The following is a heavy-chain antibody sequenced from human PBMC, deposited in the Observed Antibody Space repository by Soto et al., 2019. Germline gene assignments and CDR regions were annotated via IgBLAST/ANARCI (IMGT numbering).Heavy chain of an antibody. D-gene: IGHD2-15*01. CDR2: INHSGST. V-gene: IGHV4-34*01. CDR3: AKNKFTRLFDY. CDR1: GGSSSVSY. J-gene: IGHJ4*02. Sequence: PWETLSPTCAAYGGSSSVSYCAWIRQPPGKGLEWIGEINHSGSTNYNPSLKSRVTKSVDTSKNQFSLKLTSATAADTAVYYRAKNKFTRLFDYWGQGTLGTGS.